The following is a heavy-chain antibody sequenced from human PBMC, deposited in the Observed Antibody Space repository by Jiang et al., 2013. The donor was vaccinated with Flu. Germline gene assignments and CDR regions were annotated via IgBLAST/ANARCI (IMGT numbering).Heavy chain of an antibody. Sequence: VQLVESGGGLVQPGRSLRLSCAASGFTFDDYAMHWVRQAPGKGLEWVSGISWNSGSIGYADSVKGRFTISRDNAKNSLYLQMNSLRAEDTALYYCAKDHVGDGYKMGGGYFDYWGQGTLVTVSS. V-gene: IGHV3-9*01. CDR2: ISWNSGSI. CDR3: AKDHVGDGYKMGGGYFDY. CDR1: GFTFDDYA. D-gene: IGHD5-24*01. J-gene: IGHJ4*02.